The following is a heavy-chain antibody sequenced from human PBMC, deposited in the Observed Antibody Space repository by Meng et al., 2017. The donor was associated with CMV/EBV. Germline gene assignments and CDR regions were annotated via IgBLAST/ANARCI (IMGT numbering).Heavy chain of an antibody. CDR3: ARVGYSGSYYDDAFDI. D-gene: IGHD1-26*01. V-gene: IGHV3-20*01. CDR1: GFTFDDYV. J-gene: IGHJ3*02. CDR2: INWNGGST. Sequence: GESLKISCAASGFTFDDYVMSWVRQAPGKGLEWVSGINWNGGSTGYADSVKGRFTISRDNAKNSLYLQMNSLRAEDTALYHCARVGYSGSYYDDAFDIWGQGTMVTVSS.